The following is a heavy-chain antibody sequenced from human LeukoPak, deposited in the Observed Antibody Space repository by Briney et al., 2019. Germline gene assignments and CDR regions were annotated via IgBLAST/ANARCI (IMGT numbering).Heavy chain of an antibody. V-gene: IGHV4-4*07. D-gene: IGHD3-9*01. CDR1: GGSISVHY. CDR3: ARQDILTGFDAFDI. Sequence: PSETLSLTCTVSGGSISVHYWSWIRQPPGKGLEWIGRIYTSGSTNYNPSLKSRVTMSVDTSKNQFSLRLNSVSAADTAIYYCARQDILTGFDAFDIWGQGTRVTVSS. J-gene: IGHJ3*02. CDR2: IYTSGST.